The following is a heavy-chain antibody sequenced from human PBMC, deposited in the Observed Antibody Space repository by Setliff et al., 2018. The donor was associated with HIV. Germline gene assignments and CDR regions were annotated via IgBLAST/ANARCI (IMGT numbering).Heavy chain of an antibody. D-gene: IGHD3-10*01. CDR3: ARSLDYSGSGSYYVGWFDL. J-gene: IGHJ5*02. V-gene: IGHV4-4*07. CDR1: GGPISKYF. CDR2: IYSSGST. Sequence: SETLSLTCTVSGGPISKYFWSWIRQSAEKGLEWIRRIYSSGSTNQNPSLKSRVSMSVDTSKSQFSLNLSSVTAADTAVYYCARSLDYSGSGSYYVGWFDLWGQGIPVTVSS.